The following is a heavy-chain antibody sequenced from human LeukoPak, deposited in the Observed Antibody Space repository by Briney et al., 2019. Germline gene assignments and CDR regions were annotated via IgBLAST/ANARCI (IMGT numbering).Heavy chain of an antibody. Sequence: GGSLRLSCEGSAFIFSGHWMNWVRKTPGKGLEWVASIKEDGGERQYVDSVKGRFSISRDNTKGSLFLQLNSLRAEDTAVYYCARDLGYCTNGACHTPFDYWGQGTLLAVSS. J-gene: IGHJ4*02. CDR3: ARDLGYCTNGACHTPFDY. CDR2: IKEDGGER. V-gene: IGHV3-7*03. CDR1: AFIFSGHW. D-gene: IGHD2-8*01.